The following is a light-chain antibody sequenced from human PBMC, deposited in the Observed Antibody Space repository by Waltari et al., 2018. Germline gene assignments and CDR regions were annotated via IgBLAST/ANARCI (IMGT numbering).Light chain of an antibody. CDR1: SGSISNKNY. CDR2: NRN. Sequence: VVTQEPSLSVSPGETVTLTCALSSGSISNKNYTTWYQQTPGQAPRTLIYNRNSRPSGVPDRFSGSMLGNKAALTITGAQADDESDYYCMIYMGNGVWVFGGGTRLTVL. V-gene: IGLV8-61*01. J-gene: IGLJ3*02. CDR3: MIYMGNGVWV.